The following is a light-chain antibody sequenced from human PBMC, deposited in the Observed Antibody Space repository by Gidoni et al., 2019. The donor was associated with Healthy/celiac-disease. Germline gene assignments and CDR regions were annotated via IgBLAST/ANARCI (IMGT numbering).Light chain of an antibody. V-gene: IGLV2-14*01. CDR1: SSDVGGYNY. Sequence: QSALTQPASVSVSPVQSITISCTGTSSDVGGYNYVSWYQQHPGKAPKLMIYEVSNRPSGVSNRCSGSKSGNTASLTISGLQAEDEADYYCRAYTSSSFVVFGGGTKLTVL. CDR2: EVS. J-gene: IGLJ2*01. CDR3: RAYTSSSFVV.